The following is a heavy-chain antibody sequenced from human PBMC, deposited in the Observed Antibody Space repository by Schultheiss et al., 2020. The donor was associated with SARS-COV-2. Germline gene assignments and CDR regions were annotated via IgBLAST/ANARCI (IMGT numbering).Heavy chain of an antibody. V-gene: IGHV3-23*01. D-gene: IGHD2-2*01. J-gene: IGHJ6*02. CDR3: ARDRSSTYYGMDV. CDR1: GFTFSNAW. Sequence: GGSLRLPCAASGFTFSNAWMSWVRQAPGKGLEWVSAISGSGGSTYYADSVKGRFTISRDNSKNTLYLQMNSLRAEDTAVYYCARDRSSTYYGMDVWGQGTTVTVSS. CDR2: ISGSGGST.